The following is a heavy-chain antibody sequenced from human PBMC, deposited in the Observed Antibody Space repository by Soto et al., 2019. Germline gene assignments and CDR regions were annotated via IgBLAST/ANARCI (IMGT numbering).Heavy chain of an antibody. CDR3: TRGQEGVVATH. D-gene: IGHD5-12*01. V-gene: IGHV4-34*01. J-gene: IGHJ4*02. CDR1: GGSFTGYY. CDR2: VKDGGVT. Sequence: QVQLQQWGAGLLKPSEPLSLTCAVNGGSFTGYYWSWVRQPPGKGLEWIGEVKDGGVTNYSPSLRSRVTISSDAPKKQFSLKVTSVTAADTAVYYCTRGQEGVVATHWDQGTLVTVSS.